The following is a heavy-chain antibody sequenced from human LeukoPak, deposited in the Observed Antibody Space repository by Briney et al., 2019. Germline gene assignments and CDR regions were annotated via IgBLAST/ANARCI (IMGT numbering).Heavy chain of an antibody. CDR3: ARGLVSSSWRPMNHNWFDP. Sequence: SETLSLTCAVYGGSFSGYYWSWIRQPPGKGLEWIGKINHSGSTNYNPSLKSRVTISVDTSKNQFSLKLSSVTAADTAVYYCARGLVSSSWRPMNHNWFDPWGQGTLVTVSS. CDR1: GGSFSGYY. V-gene: IGHV4-34*01. D-gene: IGHD6-13*01. CDR2: INHSGST. J-gene: IGHJ5*02.